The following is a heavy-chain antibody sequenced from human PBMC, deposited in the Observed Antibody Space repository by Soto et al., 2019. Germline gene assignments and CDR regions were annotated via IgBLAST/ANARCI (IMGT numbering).Heavy chain of an antibody. CDR1: GGTFSSYT. Sequence: ASVKVSCKASGGTFSSYTISWVRQAPGEGLEWMGRIIPILGIANYAQKFQGRVTITADKSTSTAYMELSSLRSEDTAVYYCARVVTGTYGVCCPHAFDIWGQGTMVTVPS. J-gene: IGHJ3*02. V-gene: IGHV1-69*02. D-gene: IGHD2-8*01. CDR3: ARVVTGTYGVCCPHAFDI. CDR2: IIPILGIA.